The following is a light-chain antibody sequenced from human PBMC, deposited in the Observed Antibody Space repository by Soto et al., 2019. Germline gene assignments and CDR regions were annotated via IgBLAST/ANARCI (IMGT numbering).Light chain of an antibody. CDR2: DAS. V-gene: IGKV3-11*01. J-gene: IGKJ5*01. CDR3: QQRSTGVT. CDR1: ESISTY. Sequence: EIVLTQSPATLSLSPGERATLSCRASESISTYLAWYQQKPGQAPRPLIYDASNRATGIPARFGGSGSGTEFTLTINSLEPEDSAVYFCQQRSTGVTFCQGTRLEIK.